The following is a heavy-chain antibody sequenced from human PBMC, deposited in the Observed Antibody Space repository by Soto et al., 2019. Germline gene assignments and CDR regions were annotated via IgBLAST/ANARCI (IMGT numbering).Heavy chain of an antibody. J-gene: IGHJ4*02. V-gene: IGHV4-59*01. D-gene: IGHD5-12*01. CDR1: GGSISSYY. CDR3: ARGPEMAIDY. CDR2: IYYSGST. Sequence: KTSETLSLTCTVSGGSISSYYWSWIRQPPGKGLEWIGYIYYSGSTNYNPSLKSRVTISVDTSKNQFSLKLSSVTAADTAVYYCARGPEMAIDYWGQGTLVTVSS.